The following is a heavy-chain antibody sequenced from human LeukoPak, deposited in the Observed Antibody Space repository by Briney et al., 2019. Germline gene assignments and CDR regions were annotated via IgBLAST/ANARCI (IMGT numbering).Heavy chain of an antibody. J-gene: IGHJ3*02. Sequence: GGSLRLSCAASGFTFSSYWMSWVRQAPGKGLEWVANIKQDGSEKYYVDSVKGRFTISRDNAKNSLYLQMNSLRAEDTAVYYCARGGTYYYDSSGYSQVNDAFDIWGQGTMVTVSS. D-gene: IGHD3-22*01. CDR1: GFTFSSYW. V-gene: IGHV3-7*01. CDR3: ARGGTYYYDSSGYSQVNDAFDI. CDR2: IKQDGSEK.